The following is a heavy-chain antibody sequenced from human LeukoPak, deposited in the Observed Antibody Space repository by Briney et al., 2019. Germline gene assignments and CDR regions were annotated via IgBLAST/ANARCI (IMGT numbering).Heavy chain of an antibody. J-gene: IGHJ3*02. V-gene: IGHV4-39*07. CDR2: IYYSGST. Sequence: PSETLSLTCTVSGGSISSSSYYWGWICQPPGKGLEWIGSIYYSGSTYYNPSLKSRVTISVDTSKNQFSLKLSSVTAADTAVYYCASIPRYGPYDAFDIWGQGTMVTVSS. D-gene: IGHD5-18*01. CDR1: GGSISSSSYY. CDR3: ASIPRYGPYDAFDI.